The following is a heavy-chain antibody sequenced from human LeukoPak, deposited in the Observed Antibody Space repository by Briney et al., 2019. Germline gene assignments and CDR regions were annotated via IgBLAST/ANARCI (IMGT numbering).Heavy chain of an antibody. CDR1: GFTFSSYG. CDR2: IKQDGSEK. V-gene: IGHV3-7*01. D-gene: IGHD5-18*01. J-gene: IGHJ3*02. CDR3: ARGWDTAMVHFSAFDI. Sequence: PGGSLRLSCAASGFTFSSYGMSWVRQAPGRGLEWVANIKQDGSEKYYVDSVKGRFTISRDNAKNSLYLQMNSLRAEDTAVYYCARGWDTAMVHFSAFDIWGQGTMVTVSS.